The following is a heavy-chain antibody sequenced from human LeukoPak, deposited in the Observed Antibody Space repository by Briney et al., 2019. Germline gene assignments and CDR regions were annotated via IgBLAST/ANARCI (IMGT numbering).Heavy chain of an antibody. Sequence: KPSETLSLTCTVSGGSISSSTYYWGWIRQPPGKGLEWIGYIYYSGSTNYNPSLRSRVTISVDTSKNQFSLKLSSVTAADTAVYYCARLIVIGWGVISGMDVWGQGTTVTVSS. D-gene: IGHD3-10*01. CDR1: GGSISSSTYY. J-gene: IGHJ6*02. V-gene: IGHV4-61*05. CDR3: ARLIVIGWGVISGMDV. CDR2: IYYSGST.